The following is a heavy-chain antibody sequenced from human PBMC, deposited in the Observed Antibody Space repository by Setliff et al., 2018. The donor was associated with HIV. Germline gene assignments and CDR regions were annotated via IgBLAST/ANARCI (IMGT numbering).Heavy chain of an antibody. V-gene: IGHV3-21*01. J-gene: IGHJ6*03. Sequence: GSLRLSCQASGFTSSRYTMNWVRQAPGKGLEWVSSISSNIIYIYYADSVRGRFTISRDNAKNSLYLQMNSLRAEDTAVYYCARDATRGGDMDVWAKGTTVTVSS. D-gene: IGHD2-15*01. CDR2: ISSNIIYI. CDR1: GFTSSRYT. CDR3: ARDATRGGDMDV.